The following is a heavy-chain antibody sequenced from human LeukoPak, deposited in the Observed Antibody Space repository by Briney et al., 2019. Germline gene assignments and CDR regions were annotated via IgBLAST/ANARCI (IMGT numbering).Heavy chain of an antibody. CDR3: ALLWFGENDAFDI. J-gene: IGHJ3*02. CDR2: ISYDGSNK. CDR1: GFTFSTYA. D-gene: IGHD3-10*01. Sequence: GGSLRLSCAASGFTFSTYAMHWVRQAPGKGLEWVAVISYDGSNKYYADSVKGRFTISRDNSKNTLYLQMNSLRAEDTAVYYCALLWFGENDAFDIWGQGTMVTVSS. V-gene: IGHV3-30*04.